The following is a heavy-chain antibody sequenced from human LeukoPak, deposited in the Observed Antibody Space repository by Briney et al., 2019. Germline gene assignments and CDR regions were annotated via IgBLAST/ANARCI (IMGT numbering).Heavy chain of an antibody. CDR3: AKEAALMYYDFWSGYYPHYMDV. J-gene: IGHJ6*03. CDR2: ISGSGGST. D-gene: IGHD3-3*01. Sequence: GGSLRLSCAASGFTFSSYAMSWVRQAPGKGLEWVSAISGSGGSTYYADSVKGRFTISRDNSKNTLYLQMNSLRAEDTAVYYCAKEAALMYYDFWSGYYPHYMDVWGKGTTVTVSS. V-gene: IGHV3-23*01. CDR1: GFTFSSYA.